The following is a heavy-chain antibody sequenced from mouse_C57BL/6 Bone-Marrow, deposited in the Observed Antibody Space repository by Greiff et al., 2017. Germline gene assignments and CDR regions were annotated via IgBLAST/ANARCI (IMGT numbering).Heavy chain of an antibody. CDR1: GYTFTDYE. D-gene: IGHD2-3*01. CDR2: IDPETGGT. V-gene: IGHV1-15*01. Sequence: VKLVESGAELVRPGASVTLSCKASGYTFTDYEMHWVKQTPVHGLEWIGAIDPETGGTAYNQKFKGKAILTADKSSSTAYMELRSLTSEDSAVYYCTNYDGYYDYAMDYWGQGTSVTVAS. J-gene: IGHJ4*01. CDR3: TNYDGYYDYAMDY.